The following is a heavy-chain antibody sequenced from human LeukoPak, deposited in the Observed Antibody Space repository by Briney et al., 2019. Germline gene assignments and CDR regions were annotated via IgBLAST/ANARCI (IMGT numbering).Heavy chain of an antibody. J-gene: IGHJ5*02. CDR3: ARDIVVVPAAIRGVFWFDP. V-gene: IGHV1-69*04. CDR1: GGTFSSYA. Sequence: ASVKVSCKASGGTFSSYAISWVRQAPGQGLEWMGRIIPILGIANYAQKFQGRVTITADQSTSTAYMELSSLRSEDTAVYYCARDIVVVPAAIRGVFWFDPWGQGTLVTVSS. D-gene: IGHD2-2*02. CDR2: IIPILGIA.